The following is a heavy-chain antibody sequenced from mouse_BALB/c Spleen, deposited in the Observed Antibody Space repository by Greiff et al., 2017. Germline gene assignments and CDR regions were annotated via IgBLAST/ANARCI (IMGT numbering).Heavy chain of an antibody. CDR3: ARGALLRYYFDY. D-gene: IGHD1-1*01. J-gene: IGHJ2*01. V-gene: IGHV1-87*01. CDR1: GYTFTSYW. Sequence: QVQLQQSGAELARPGASVKLSCKASGYTFTSYWMQWVKQRPGQGLEWIGAIYPGDGDTRYTQKFKGKATLTADKSSSTAYMQLSSLASEDSAVYYCARGALLRYYFDYWGQGTTLTVSS. CDR2: IYPGDGDT.